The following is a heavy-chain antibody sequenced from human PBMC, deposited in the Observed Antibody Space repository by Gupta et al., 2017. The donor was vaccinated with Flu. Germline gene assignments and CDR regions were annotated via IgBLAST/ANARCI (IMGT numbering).Heavy chain of an antibody. J-gene: IGHJ6*02. CDR2: ISGSGGST. V-gene: IGHV3-23*01. Sequence: EVQLLESGGGLVQPGGSLRLSCAASGFTFSSYAMSWVRQAPGKGLEWVSAISGSGGSTYYADSVKGRFTISRDNSKNTLYLQMNSLRAEDTAVYYCAKVVWFGELTNYYYYYGMDVWGQGTTVTVSS. CDR1: GFTFSSYA. D-gene: IGHD3-10*01. CDR3: AKVVWFGELTNYYYYYGMDV.